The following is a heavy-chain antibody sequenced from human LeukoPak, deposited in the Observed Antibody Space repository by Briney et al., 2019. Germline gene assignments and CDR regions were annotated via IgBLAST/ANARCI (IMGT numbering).Heavy chain of an antibody. CDR2: IIPILGIA. CDR3: ARDETATYYYDSSGYYYEY. D-gene: IGHD3-22*01. Sequence: SVKVSCKASGGTFSSYAISWVRQAPGQGLEWMGRIIPILGIANYAQKFQGRVTITADKSTSTAYMELSSLRSEDTAVYYCARDETATYYYDSSGYYYEYWGQGTLVTVSS. CDR1: GGTFSSYA. V-gene: IGHV1-69*04. J-gene: IGHJ4*02.